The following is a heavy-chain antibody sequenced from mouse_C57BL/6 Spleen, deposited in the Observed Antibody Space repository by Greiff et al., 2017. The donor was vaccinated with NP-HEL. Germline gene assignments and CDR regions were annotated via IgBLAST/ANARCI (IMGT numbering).Heavy chain of an antibody. CDR3: ARGTTVRYFDV. CDR1: GYTFTDYY. CDR2: IYPGSGNT. V-gene: IGHV1-84*01. D-gene: IGHD1-1*01. Sequence: VQLQQSGPELVKPGASVKISCKASGYTFTDYYINWVKQRPGQGLAWIGWIYPGSGNTKYNEKFKGKATLTVDTSSSTAYMQLSSLTSEDSAVYFCARGTTVRYFDVWGTGTTVTVSS. J-gene: IGHJ1*03.